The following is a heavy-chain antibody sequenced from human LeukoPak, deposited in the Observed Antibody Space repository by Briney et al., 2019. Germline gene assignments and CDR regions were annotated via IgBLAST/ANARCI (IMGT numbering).Heavy chain of an antibody. CDR3: AREGGFYRPLDY. CDR2: IYYSGST. D-gene: IGHD3-3*01. J-gene: IGHJ4*02. CDR1: GGSIDSYY. V-gene: IGHV4-59*12. Sequence: SETLSLTCTVSGGSIDSYYWSWIRQPPGRGLEWIGYIYYSGSTNYNPSLKSRVTISVDTSKNQFSLNLSSVTAADTAVYYCAREGGFYRPLDYSGQGTLVTVSS.